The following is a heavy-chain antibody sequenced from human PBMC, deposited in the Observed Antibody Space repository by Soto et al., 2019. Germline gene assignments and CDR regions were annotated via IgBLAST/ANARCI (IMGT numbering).Heavy chain of an antibody. J-gene: IGHJ3*01. CDR3: AKDPNGDYIGAFDF. CDR2: IIASGTYS. V-gene: IGHV3-23*01. CDR1: GFTFSDYA. D-gene: IGHD4-17*01. Sequence: QLLESGGGLVQPGGSLRLSCAASGFTFSDYAMTWVRQAPGKGLEWVSGIIASGTYSKYADSVNGRFTISRDNAKKTLYLQMNGLRVEDTAVYFCAKDPNGDYIGAFDFWGQGTMVTVSS.